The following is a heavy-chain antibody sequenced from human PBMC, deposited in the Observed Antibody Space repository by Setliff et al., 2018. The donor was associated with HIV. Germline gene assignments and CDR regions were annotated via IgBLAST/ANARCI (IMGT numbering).Heavy chain of an antibody. CDR1: QNSFSDDY. CDR3: VTSPGSFLAQDATEAGDA. CDR2: IRLLRGGT. Sequence: ASVKVSCKASQNSFSDDYMNWVRQAPGQRPEWMGWIRLLRGGTKYAQKFQGRVSLTWDTSISTGYMELRRLRSDDTAIYYCVTSPGSFLAQDATEAGDAWGQGSLVTVSS. D-gene: IGHD6-13*01. V-gene: IGHV1-2*02. J-gene: IGHJ5*02.